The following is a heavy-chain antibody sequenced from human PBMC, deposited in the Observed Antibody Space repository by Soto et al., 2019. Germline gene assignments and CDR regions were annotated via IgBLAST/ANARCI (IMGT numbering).Heavy chain of an antibody. J-gene: IGHJ5*02. CDR2: IWYDGSNK. CDR1: GFTFSSYG. V-gene: IGHV3-33*06. Sequence: QVQLVESGGGVVQPGRSLRLSCAASGFTFSSYGMHWVRQAPGKGLEWVAVIWYDGSNKYYADSVKGRFTISRDNSKNTMYLQMNSLRAEDTAVYYCAKGVQYDFWSGYPRGVEGNWFDPWGQGTLVTVSS. CDR3: AKGVQYDFWSGYPRGVEGNWFDP. D-gene: IGHD3-3*01.